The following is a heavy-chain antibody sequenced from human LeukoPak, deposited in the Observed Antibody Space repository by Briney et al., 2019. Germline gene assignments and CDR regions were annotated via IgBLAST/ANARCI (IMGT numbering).Heavy chain of an antibody. D-gene: IGHD3-22*01. CDR2: IYYSGST. CDR3: ARRYYDSSGYYYFIPYFDY. J-gene: IGHJ4*02. V-gene: IGHV4-59*01. Sequence: SETLSLTCTVSGGSISSYYWSWIRQPPGKGLEWIGYIYYSGSTNYNPSLKSRVTISVDTSKNQFSLKLSSVTAADTAVYYCARRYYDSSGYYYFIPYFDYWGQGTLVTVSS. CDR1: GGSISSYY.